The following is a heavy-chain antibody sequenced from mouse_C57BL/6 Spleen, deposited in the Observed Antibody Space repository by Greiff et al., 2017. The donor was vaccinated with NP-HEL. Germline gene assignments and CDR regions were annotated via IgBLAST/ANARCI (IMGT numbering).Heavy chain of an antibody. D-gene: IGHD2-4*01. J-gene: IGHJ3*01. CDR1: GYTFTDYY. CDR3: ARSYYDYDGGAWFAY. CDR2: INPYNGGT. Sequence: EVQLKQSGPVLVKPGASVKMSCKASGYTFTDYYMNWVKQSHGKSLEWIGVINPYNGGTSYNQKFKGKATLTVDKSSSTAYMELNSLTSEDSAVYYCARSYYDYDGGAWFAYWGQGTLVTVSA. V-gene: IGHV1-19*01.